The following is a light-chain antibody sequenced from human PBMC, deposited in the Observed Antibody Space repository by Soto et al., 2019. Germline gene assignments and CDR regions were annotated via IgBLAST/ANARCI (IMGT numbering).Light chain of an antibody. CDR2: DVS. CDR3: SAFTCTTYV. V-gene: IGLV2-14*03. CDR1: SSDVGGNKY. J-gene: IGLJ1*01. Sequence: QSALTQPASVSGSPGQSITISCTGTSSDVGGNKYVSWYQHYPGKAPKLMICDVSNRPSGVSNRFSGSKSGNTASLTISGLQAEDEADYYCSAFTCTTYVFGPGTKVTVL.